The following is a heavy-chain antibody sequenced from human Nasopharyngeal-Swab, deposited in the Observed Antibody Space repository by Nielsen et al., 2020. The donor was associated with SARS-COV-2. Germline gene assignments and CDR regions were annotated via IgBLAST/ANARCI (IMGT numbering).Heavy chain of an antibody. CDR3: ARSYSSGWADFDS. Sequence: ASVKVSCKASGYTFTAYYMHWVRQAPGQEPEWMGRINPNSGGTNYAQKFQGRVSMTRDTSISTVYMDLNRLTSDDSTVYYCARSYSSGWADFDSWGQGTLGTVSS. D-gene: IGHD6-19*01. V-gene: IGHV1-2*06. CDR1: GYTFTAYY. J-gene: IGHJ4*02. CDR2: INPNSGGT.